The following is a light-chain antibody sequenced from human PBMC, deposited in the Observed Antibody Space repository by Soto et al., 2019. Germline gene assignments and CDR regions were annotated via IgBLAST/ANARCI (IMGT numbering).Light chain of an antibody. J-gene: IGKJ1*01. CDR1: ENVRTF. Sequence: EIVMTQSPATLSVSPGERATLSCRASENVRTFVDWYQQKPGQAPRLLIYGASNRATGIPARFSGSGSGTEFTLTISSLQSEDSAVYYCQQYDYWPPWTFGQGTKVDI. CDR2: GAS. CDR3: QQYDYWPPWT. V-gene: IGKV3D-15*01.